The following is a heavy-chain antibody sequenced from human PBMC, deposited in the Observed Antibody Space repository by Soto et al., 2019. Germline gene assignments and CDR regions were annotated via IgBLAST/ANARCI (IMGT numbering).Heavy chain of an antibody. Sequence: SVKVSCKASGGTFSSYAISWVRQAPGQGLEWMGGIIPIFGTANYAQKFQGRVTITADESTSTAYMELSSLRSEDTAVYYCARSQLIRRYDSSGYYYVDFDYWGQGTLVTVSS. V-gene: IGHV1-69*13. CDR1: GGTFSSYA. D-gene: IGHD3-22*01. J-gene: IGHJ4*02. CDR3: ARSQLIRRYDSSGYYYVDFDY. CDR2: IIPIFGTA.